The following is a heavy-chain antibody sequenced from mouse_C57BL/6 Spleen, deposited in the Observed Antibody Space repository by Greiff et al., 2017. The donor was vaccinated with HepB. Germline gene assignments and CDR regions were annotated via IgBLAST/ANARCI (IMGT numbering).Heavy chain of an antibody. CDR1: GYAFSSSW. CDR3: ARTLRLNYAMDY. Sequence: QVQLQQSGPELVKPGASVKISCKASGYAFSSSWMNWVKQRPGKGLEWIGRIYPGDGDTNYNGKFKGKATLTADKSSSTAYMQLSSLTSEDSAVYFCARTLRLNYAMDYWGQGTSVTVSS. D-gene: IGHD1-1*01. V-gene: IGHV1-82*01. J-gene: IGHJ4*01. CDR2: IYPGDGDT.